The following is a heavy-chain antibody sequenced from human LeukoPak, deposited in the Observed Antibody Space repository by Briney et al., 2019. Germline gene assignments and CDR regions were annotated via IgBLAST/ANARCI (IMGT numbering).Heavy chain of an antibody. CDR1: GFTFSNYW. V-gene: IGHV3-7*01. CDR3: GRVSQWAFDY. CDR2: IKEDGSEK. Sequence: GGSLRLSCAAAGFTFSNYWMSWVRQAPGKGLEWVANIKEDGSEKYYVDSVKGRFTISRDNAKNSLYLQVNSLRAEDTAVYYCGRVSQWAFDYWGQGTLVTVSS. J-gene: IGHJ4*02. D-gene: IGHD2-8*01.